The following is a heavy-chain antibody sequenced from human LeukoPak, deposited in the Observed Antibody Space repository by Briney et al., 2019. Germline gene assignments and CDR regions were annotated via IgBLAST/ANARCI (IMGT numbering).Heavy chain of an antibody. V-gene: IGHV3-23*01. CDR2: ISGSGGST. D-gene: IGHD4-17*01. CDR3: AKDPYGDYNYYYYGMDV. Sequence: GRSLRLSCAASGFTFSSYAMSWVRQAPGKGLEWVSAISGSGGSTYYADSVKGRFTISRDNSKNTLYLQMNSLRAEDTAVYYCAKDPYGDYNYYYYGMDVWGQGTTVTVSS. CDR1: GFTFSSYA. J-gene: IGHJ6*02.